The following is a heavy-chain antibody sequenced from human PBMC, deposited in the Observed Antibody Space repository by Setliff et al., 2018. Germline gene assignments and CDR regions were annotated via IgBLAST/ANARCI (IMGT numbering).Heavy chain of an antibody. V-gene: IGHV3-7*01. D-gene: IGHD1-26*01. CDR3: TSEYHSGG. J-gene: IGHJ4*02. CDR1: GFTFSSYG. CDR2: IKQDGSEK. Sequence: GGSLRLSCAASGFTFSSYGMSWVRQAPGKGLEWVANIKQDGSEKYYVDSVKGRFTISRDNAKNSLYLQMNSLRVDDTAVYYCTSEYHSGGWGQGTLVTVSS.